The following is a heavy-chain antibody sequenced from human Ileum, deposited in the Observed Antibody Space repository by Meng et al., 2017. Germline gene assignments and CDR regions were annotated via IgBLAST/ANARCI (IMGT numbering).Heavy chain of an antibody. V-gene: IGHV3-73*01. CDR1: GFTLSGSD. D-gene: IGHD6-19*01. J-gene: IGHJ3*02. CDR2: ITGNTYET. Sequence: GGSLRLSCEVSGFTLSGSDVHWVRQAFGKGLEWVGRITGNTYETSHGASVKGRITMSRDDAKNTAYLQLNSLKTEDTALYYCTIYRSGHIWGQGTMVTVSS. CDR3: TIYRSGHI.